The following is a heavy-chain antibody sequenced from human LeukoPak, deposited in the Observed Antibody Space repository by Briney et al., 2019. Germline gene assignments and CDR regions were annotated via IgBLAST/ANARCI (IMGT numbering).Heavy chain of an antibody. CDR3: AKRPPGSGLDY. Sequence: GGSLRLSCATSGFTFSSYDMHWVRQAPGKGLEWVAFGRYDGSNKNYADSVQGRFTISRDNSKNTLYLHMTSLRAEDTAVYYCAKRPPGSGLDYWGQGTLVTVSS. J-gene: IGHJ4*02. CDR1: GFTFSSYD. CDR2: GRYDGSNK. D-gene: IGHD3-10*01. V-gene: IGHV3-30*02.